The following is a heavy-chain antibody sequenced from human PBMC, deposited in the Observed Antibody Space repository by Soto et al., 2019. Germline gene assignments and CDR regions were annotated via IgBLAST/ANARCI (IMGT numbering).Heavy chain of an antibody. CDR2: ISGSGGST. Sequence: PGGSLRLSCAASGFTFSSYAMSWVRQAPGKGLEWVSAISGSGGSTYYADSVKGRFTISRDNSKNTLYLQMNSLRAEDTAVYYCAKLEPYQSSSWYGAFDIWGQGTMVTVSS. J-gene: IGHJ3*02. CDR1: GFTFSSYA. V-gene: IGHV3-23*01. D-gene: IGHD6-13*01. CDR3: AKLEPYQSSSWYGAFDI.